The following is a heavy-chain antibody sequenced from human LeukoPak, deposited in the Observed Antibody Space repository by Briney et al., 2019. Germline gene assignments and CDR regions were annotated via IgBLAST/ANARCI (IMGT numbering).Heavy chain of an antibody. V-gene: IGHV3-7*01. J-gene: IGHJ4*02. Sequence: GGSLRLSCAASGFTFSAYWMSWVRQAPGKGLEWVANIKQDGSEKNYVDSVKGRFTISRDNAKSSLYLQMNSLRAEDTAVYYCARRGYSTSWDIPDYWGQGTLVTVSS. CDR2: IKQDGSEK. D-gene: IGHD2-8*01. CDR1: GFTFSAYW. CDR3: ARRGYSTSWDIPDY.